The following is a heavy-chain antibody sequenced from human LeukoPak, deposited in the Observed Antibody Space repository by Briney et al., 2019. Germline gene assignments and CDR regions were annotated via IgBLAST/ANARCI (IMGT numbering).Heavy chain of an antibody. CDR3: ARDGIADFDY. CDR2: ISSSSSYI. J-gene: IGHJ4*02. Sequence: GGSLRLSCAASGFTFSSYSMNWVRQAPGKGLEWVSSISSSSSYIYYADSVKGRSTISRDNAKNSLYLQMNSLRAEDTAVYYCARDGIADFDYWGQGTLVTVSS. D-gene: IGHD6-13*01. V-gene: IGHV3-21*01. CDR1: GFTFSSYS.